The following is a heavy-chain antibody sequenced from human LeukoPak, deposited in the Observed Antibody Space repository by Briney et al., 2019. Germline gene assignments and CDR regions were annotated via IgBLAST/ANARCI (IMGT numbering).Heavy chain of an antibody. Sequence: ASVKVSCKASGGTFSSYAISWVRQAPGQGLEWMGGIIPIFGTANYAQKFQGRVTITADESTSTAYMELSSLRSEDTAVYYCAREGVTMVRGVIITPHWYFDLWGRGTLVTVSS. D-gene: IGHD3-10*01. CDR2: IIPIFGTA. CDR1: GGTFSSYA. J-gene: IGHJ2*01. CDR3: AREGVTMVRGVIITPHWYFDL. V-gene: IGHV1-69*13.